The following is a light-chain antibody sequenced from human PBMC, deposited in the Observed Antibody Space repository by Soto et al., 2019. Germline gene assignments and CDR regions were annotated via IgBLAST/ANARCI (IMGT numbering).Light chain of an antibody. CDR1: SSDIGGYNY. J-gene: IGLJ1*01. CDR3: SSHTSSATLYV. CDR2: GVT. V-gene: IGLV2-14*01. Sequence: LTQPASVSGSPRQSITISCTGTSSDIGGYNYVSWYQQHPGKAPKLMIYGVTNRPSGVSNRFSGSKSGNTASLTISGLQAEDEADYYCSSHTSSATLYVFGTGTKVTVL.